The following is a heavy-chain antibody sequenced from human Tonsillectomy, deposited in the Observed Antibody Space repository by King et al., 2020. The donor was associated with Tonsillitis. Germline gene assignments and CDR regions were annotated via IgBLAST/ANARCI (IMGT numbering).Heavy chain of an antibody. J-gene: IGHJ4*02. D-gene: IGHD5-18*01. Sequence: VQLMESGGGLVKPGGSLRLSCAASGFTFNDAWMNWVRQAPGKGLEWVGRIKSKIDGGTTDYAAPMKGRFTISRDDSKNTFYLQMNSLKIEDTAVYFCTTLGYSYPFDYWGQGTLVTVSS. CDR1: GFTFNDAW. V-gene: IGHV3-15*07. CDR2: IKSKIDGGTT. CDR3: TTLGYSYPFDY.